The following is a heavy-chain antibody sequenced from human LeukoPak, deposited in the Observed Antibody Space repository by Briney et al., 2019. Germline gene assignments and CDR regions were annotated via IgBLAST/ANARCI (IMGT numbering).Heavy chain of an antibody. CDR1: GGSLSSSSYY. J-gene: IGHJ4*02. CDR2: IYYSGST. CDR3: ARAGSSIAARPFSY. V-gene: IGHV4-39*01. D-gene: IGHD6-6*01. Sequence: SETLSLTCTVSGGSLSSSSYYWGWLRQPPGKGLEWIGSIYYSGSTYYNPSLKSRVTISVDTSKNQFSLKLSSVTAADTAVYYCARAGSSIAARPFSYWGQGTLVTVSS.